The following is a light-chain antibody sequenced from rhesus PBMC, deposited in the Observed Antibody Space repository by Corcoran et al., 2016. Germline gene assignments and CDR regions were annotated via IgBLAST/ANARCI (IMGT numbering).Light chain of an antibody. J-gene: IGKJ2*01. CDR2: KAS. CDR3: QQYSSSPYS. Sequence: DIQMTQSPSSLSASVGDTVTITCRASQSIGTWLGWYQQKAGKAPEILIYKASSLKRGVPSRFSGSGSETDFTLTISSLQSEDFATYYCQQYSSSPYSFGQGTKVEIK. CDR1: QSIGTW. V-gene: IGKV1-22*01.